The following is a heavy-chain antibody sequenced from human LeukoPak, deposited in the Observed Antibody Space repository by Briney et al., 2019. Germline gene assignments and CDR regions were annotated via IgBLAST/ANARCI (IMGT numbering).Heavy chain of an antibody. Sequence: GGSLRLSCAASGFTFSDYYMSWIRQAPGKGLEWISYISNSGSNIYYADTVKGRFTISRYNAKTSLFLQMNSLRAEDTAAYYCAGEGYGDYDGDYWGQGTLVTVSS. CDR1: GFTFSDYY. D-gene: IGHD4-17*01. CDR2: ISNSGSNI. J-gene: IGHJ4*02. CDR3: AGEGYGDYDGDY. V-gene: IGHV3-11*01.